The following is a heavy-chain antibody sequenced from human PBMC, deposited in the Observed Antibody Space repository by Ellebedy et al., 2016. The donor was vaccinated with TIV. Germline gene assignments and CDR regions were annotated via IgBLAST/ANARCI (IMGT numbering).Heavy chain of an antibody. J-gene: IGHJ4*02. Sequence: GESLKISCAASGFTFSSYGMHWVRQAPGKGLGWVAVISSDGSNKYYADSVKGRFTISRDKSKNTLYLQMNSLRAEEKAVYYCARDSDFWSGYFDYWGQGTLVTVSS. D-gene: IGHD3-3*01. CDR2: ISSDGSNK. CDR3: ARDSDFWSGYFDY. CDR1: GFTFSSYG. V-gene: IGHV3-30*03.